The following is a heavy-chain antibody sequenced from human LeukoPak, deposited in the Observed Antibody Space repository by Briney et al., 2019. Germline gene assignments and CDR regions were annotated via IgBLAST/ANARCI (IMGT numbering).Heavy chain of an antibody. D-gene: IGHD3-16*01. CDR1: GYTFTGYY. Sequence: RASVKVSCKASGYTFTGYYIHWVRQAPGQGLEWMGWINPNSGGTNYAQKFQGRVTMTRDTSISTAYMDLSRLRSDDSAVYYCARDPGSPWGEPYYYYMDVWGKGTTVTVSS. CDR2: INPNSGGT. V-gene: IGHV1-2*02. J-gene: IGHJ6*03. CDR3: ARDPGSPWGEPYYYYMDV.